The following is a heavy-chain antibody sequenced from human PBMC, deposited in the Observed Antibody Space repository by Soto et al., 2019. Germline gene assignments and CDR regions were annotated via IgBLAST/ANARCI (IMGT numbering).Heavy chain of an antibody. V-gene: IGHV4-59*08. CDR3: ARWGCSSTSCYAVWFDP. CDR2: IYYSGST. J-gene: IGHJ5*02. Sequence: SETLSLTCTVSGVSISSYYWSWIRQPPGKGLEWIGYIYYSGSTNYNPSLKSRVTISVDTSKNQFSLKLSSVTAADTAVYYCARWGCSSTSCYAVWFDPWGQGTLVTVSS. D-gene: IGHD2-2*01. CDR1: GVSISSYY.